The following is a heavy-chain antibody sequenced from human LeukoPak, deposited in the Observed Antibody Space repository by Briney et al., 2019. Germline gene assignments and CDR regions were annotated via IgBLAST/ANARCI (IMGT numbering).Heavy chain of an antibody. V-gene: IGHV4-39*07. Sequence: NPSETLSLTCTVSGGSISNDHYYWGWIRQSPGKGLEWIGSVHYSGHTYYNPSLKSRVTISVDTSRNQFSLKLSSVTAADTAVYYCARRNPYGGKLDYWGQGTLVTVSS. CDR1: GGSISNDHYY. CDR3: ARRNPYGGKLDY. CDR2: VHYSGHT. J-gene: IGHJ4*02. D-gene: IGHD4-23*01.